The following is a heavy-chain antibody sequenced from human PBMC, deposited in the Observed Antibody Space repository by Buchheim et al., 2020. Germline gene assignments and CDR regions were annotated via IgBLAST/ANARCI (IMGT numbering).Heavy chain of an antibody. J-gene: IGHJ6*02. CDR2: ISYDGSNK. CDR1: GFTFSSYA. D-gene: IGHD3-22*01. Sequence: QVQLVESGGGVVQPGRSLRLSCAASGFTFSSYAMHWVRQAPGKGLEWVAVISYDGSNKYYADSVKGRFTISRDNSKNTLYLQMNSLRAEDTAVYYCARDFKPNYYDFYYGMDVWGQGTT. V-gene: IGHV3-30-3*01. CDR3: ARDFKPNYYDFYYGMDV.